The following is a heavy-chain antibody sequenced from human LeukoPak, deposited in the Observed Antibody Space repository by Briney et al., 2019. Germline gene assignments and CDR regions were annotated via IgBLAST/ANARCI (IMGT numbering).Heavy chain of an antibody. CDR1: GFTFTICA. J-gene: IGHJ4*02. CDR3: AKAEGSYKTLIDY. CDR2: ISGSGSST. V-gene: IGHV3-23*01. Sequence: GGSLRLSCAASGFTFTICAMNWVRQAPGKGLEWVSGISGSGSSTYYADSVKGRFTISRDSSKNTVYLQMSSLRAKDTAVYYCAKAEGSYKTLIDYWGQGTLVTVSS. D-gene: IGHD3-10*01.